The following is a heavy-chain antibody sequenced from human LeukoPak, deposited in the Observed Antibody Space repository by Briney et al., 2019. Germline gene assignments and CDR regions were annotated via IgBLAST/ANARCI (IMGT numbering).Heavy chain of an antibody. D-gene: IGHD3-3*01. CDR1: GFTFSSYG. J-gene: IGHJ4*02. V-gene: IGHV3-30*18. Sequence: PGGSLRLSCAASGFTFSSYGMHWVRQAPGKGLEWVAVISYDGSNKYYADSVKGRFTISRDNPKNTLYLQMNSLRAEDTAVYYCAKGHASGPSDYWGQGTLVTVSS. CDR2: ISYDGSNK. CDR3: AKGHASGPSDY.